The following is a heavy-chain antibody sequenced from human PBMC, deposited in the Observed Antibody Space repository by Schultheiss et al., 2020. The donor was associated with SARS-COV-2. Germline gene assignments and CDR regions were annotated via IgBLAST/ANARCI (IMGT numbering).Heavy chain of an antibody. CDR3: ARGDSGSYLNFDY. CDR2: INPNSGGT. Sequence: SVKVSCKASGGTFSSYTISWVRQAPGQGLEWMGRINPNSGGTNYAQKFQGRVTITRDTSASTAYMELSSLRSEDTAVYYCARGDSGSYLNFDYWGQGTLVTVSS. D-gene: IGHD1-26*01. CDR1: GGTFSSYT. V-gene: IGHV1-69*08. J-gene: IGHJ4*02.